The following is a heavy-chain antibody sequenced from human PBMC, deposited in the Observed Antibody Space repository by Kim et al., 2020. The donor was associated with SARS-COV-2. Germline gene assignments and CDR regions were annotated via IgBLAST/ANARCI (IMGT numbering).Heavy chain of an antibody. CDR3: ARTFYDSSAYYYIDY. V-gene: IGHV7-4-1*02. D-gene: IGHD3-22*01. CDR1: GYTFTTYG. CDR2: INTNTGNP. Sequence: ASVKFSCKASGYTFTTYGMNWVRQAPGQGLEWMGWINTNTGNPTFAQGFTGRFVFSLDTSVSTAYLQISSLEAEDTAVYYCARTFYDSSAYYYIDYWGQGTLVTVSS. J-gene: IGHJ4*02.